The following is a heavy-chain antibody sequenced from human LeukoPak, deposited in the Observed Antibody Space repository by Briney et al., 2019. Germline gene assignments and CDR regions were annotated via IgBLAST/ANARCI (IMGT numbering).Heavy chain of an antibody. D-gene: IGHD2-15*01. CDR1: GYTFTGYY. Sequence: ASVKVSCKASGYTFTGYYMHWVRQAPGQGLEWMGWINPNSGGTNYAQKFQGRVTMTRDTSISTAYMELSRLRSDDTAVYYCARDRCSGGSCRPPPRKKYYYYYYMDVWGKGTTVTVSS. V-gene: IGHV1-2*02. CDR2: INPNSGGT. CDR3: ARDRCSGGSCRPPPRKKYYYYYYMDV. J-gene: IGHJ6*03.